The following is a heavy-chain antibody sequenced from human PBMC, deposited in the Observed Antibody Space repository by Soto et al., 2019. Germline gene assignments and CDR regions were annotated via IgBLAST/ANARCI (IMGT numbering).Heavy chain of an antibody. Sequence: QVQLQESGPGLVKPSGTLSLTCAVSRGSISSSNWWSWVRQPPGKGLEWIGEVYHTGSTTYSPSLKSRVTMSVDKSKNQFSLRLTSVTAADTAVYYCERSWNDYFYMEVWGKGTTVTVSS. CDR1: RGSISSSNW. CDR2: VYHTGST. V-gene: IGHV4-4*02. CDR3: ERSWNDYFYMEV. D-gene: IGHD1-1*01. J-gene: IGHJ6*03.